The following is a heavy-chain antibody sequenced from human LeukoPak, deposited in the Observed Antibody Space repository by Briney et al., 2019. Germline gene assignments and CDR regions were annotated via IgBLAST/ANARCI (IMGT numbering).Heavy chain of an antibody. J-gene: IGHJ5*02. V-gene: IGHV5-51*01. CDR2: IYPGDSDT. CDR3: ARNVVPAAQGWFDP. Sequence: GESLKISCKGSGYSFSSYWIGWVRRMPGKGLEWMGIIYPGDSDTRYSPSFQGQVTISADKSISTAYLQWSSLKASDTAMYYCARNVVPAAQGWFDPWGQGTLVTVSS. CDR1: GYSFSSYW. D-gene: IGHD2-2*01.